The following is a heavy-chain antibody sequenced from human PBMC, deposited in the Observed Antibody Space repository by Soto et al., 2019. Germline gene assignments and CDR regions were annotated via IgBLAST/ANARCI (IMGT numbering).Heavy chain of an antibody. D-gene: IGHD3-22*01. CDR2: IKSKTDGGTT. CDR3: TTSNYYDSSGYSVYYYYGMDV. CDR1: GFTFSNAW. Sequence: GGSLRLSCAASGFTFSNAWMNWVRQAPGKGLEWVGRIKSKTDGGTTDYAAPVKGRFTISRDDSKNTLYLQMNSLKTEDTAVYYCTTSNYYDSSGYSVYYYYGMDVWGQGTTVTVSS. J-gene: IGHJ6*02. V-gene: IGHV3-15*07.